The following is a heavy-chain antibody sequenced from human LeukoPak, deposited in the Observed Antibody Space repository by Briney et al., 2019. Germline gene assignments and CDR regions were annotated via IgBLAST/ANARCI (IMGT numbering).Heavy chain of an antibody. CDR1: GFSFTTYA. J-gene: IGHJ4*02. CDR3: AKWAKDPTVRGAWYTGLDY. V-gene: IGHV3-23*01. D-gene: IGHD6-19*01. Sequence: GGSLRLSCAASGFSFTTYAMSWVRQAPGRGLEGVSCIGGSGGGAYYADPVRGGFTIYRDNSKNTLYLNMNSLRAEDTAVYFRAKWAKDPTVRGAWYTGLDYWGQGALVTVSS. CDR2: IGGSGGGA.